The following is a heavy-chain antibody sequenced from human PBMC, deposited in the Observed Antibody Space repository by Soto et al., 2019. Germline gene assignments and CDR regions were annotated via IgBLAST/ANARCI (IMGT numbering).Heavy chain of an antibody. CDR3: AKGRYDILTGYHSKADEYYFDY. J-gene: IGHJ4*02. CDR1: GFTFSSYW. D-gene: IGHD3-9*01. Sequence: PGGSLRLSCAASGFTFSSYWMHWVRQAPGKGLVWVSRINSDGSSTNYADSVKGRFTISRDNSKNTLYLQMNSLRAEDTAVYYCAKGRYDILTGYHSKADEYYFDYWGQGTLVTVSS. CDR2: INSDGSST. V-gene: IGHV3-74*01.